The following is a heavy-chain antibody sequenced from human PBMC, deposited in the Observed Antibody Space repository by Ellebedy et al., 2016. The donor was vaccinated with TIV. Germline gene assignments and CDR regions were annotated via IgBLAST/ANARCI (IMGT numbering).Heavy chain of an antibody. CDR3: MHLVVVAATGY. CDR1: GFTFSGSA. CDR2: IRSKANNYAT. Sequence: PGGSLRLSCAPSGFTFSGSAMPWVRQASGNGLEWVGRIRSKANNYATAYAASVKGRFTISRDDSKNTAYLQMNSLKTEDTAVYYCMHLVVVAATGYWGQGTLVTVSS. J-gene: IGHJ4*02. D-gene: IGHD2-21*02. V-gene: IGHV3-73*01.